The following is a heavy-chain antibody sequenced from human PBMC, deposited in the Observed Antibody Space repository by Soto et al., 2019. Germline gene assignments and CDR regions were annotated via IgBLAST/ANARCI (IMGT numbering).Heavy chain of an antibody. CDR3: AKDREYYYDSSGYYFIDY. J-gene: IGHJ4*02. Sequence: PGGSLRLSCAASGFTFSSYGMHWVRQSPGKGLEWVAVISYDGSNKYYADSVKGRFTISRDNSKNTLYLQMNSLRAEDTAVYYCAKDREYYYDSSGYYFIDYWGQGTLVTVSS. V-gene: IGHV3-30*18. D-gene: IGHD3-22*01. CDR2: ISYDGSNK. CDR1: GFTFSSYG.